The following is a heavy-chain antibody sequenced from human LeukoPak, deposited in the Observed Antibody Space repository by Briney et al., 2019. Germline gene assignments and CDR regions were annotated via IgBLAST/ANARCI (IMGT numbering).Heavy chain of an antibody. Sequence: PGGSLTLSCTASGFTVIRNYMNSVRQAPGKGLERVSTLYKQWETNYAESVKGRFTTSRDHTNNTIYLPMNSLRDEDTATYYCVRDSSSGNDQLSKFYYFGMDVWGQGTTVTVSS. V-gene: IGHV3-66*01. D-gene: IGHD5-12*01. CDR3: VRDSSSGNDQLSKFYYFGMDV. CDR1: GFTVIRNY. J-gene: IGHJ6*02. CDR2: LYKQWET.